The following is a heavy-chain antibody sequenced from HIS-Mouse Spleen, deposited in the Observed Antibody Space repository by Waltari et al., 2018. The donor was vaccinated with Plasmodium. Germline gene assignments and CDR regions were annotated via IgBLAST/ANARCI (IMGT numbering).Heavy chain of an antibody. D-gene: IGHD4-17*01. V-gene: IGHV3-73*01. J-gene: IGHJ4*02. CDR3: TRRYGDFDY. CDR1: GFTFSGSA. Sequence: EVQLVESGGGLVQPGGSLKLSCAASGFTFSGSAMHWVRQASGKGLEGVGRIRSKANSYATAYAASVKGRFTISRDESKNTAYLQMNSLKTEDTAVYYCTRRYGDFDYWGQGTLVTVSS. CDR2: IRSKANSYAT.